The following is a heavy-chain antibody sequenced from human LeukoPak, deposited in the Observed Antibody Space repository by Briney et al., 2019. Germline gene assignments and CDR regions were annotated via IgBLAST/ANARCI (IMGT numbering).Heavy chain of an antibody. CDR3: ARINFRDYRGYTWFEP. V-gene: IGHV3-49*03. Sequence: GSLRLSCKGSGVTFGDYAVTWFRQAPGKRLEWVGFVRTKTQGGAPETAASVKGRFNVSRDDSEGIAYLQMTSLTTEDTAMYYRARINFRDYRGYTWFEPWGQGTLVTVSS. D-gene: IGHD3-10*01. J-gene: IGHJ5*02. CDR1: GVTFGDYA. CDR2: VRTKTQGGAP.